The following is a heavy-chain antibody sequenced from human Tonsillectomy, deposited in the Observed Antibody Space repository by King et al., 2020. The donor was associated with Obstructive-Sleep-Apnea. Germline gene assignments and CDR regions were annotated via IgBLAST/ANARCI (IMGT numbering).Heavy chain of an antibody. V-gene: IGHV1-69*09. D-gene: IGHD5-12*01. Sequence: QLVQSGAEVKRPGSSVKVSCKASGGSFTTFSISWVRQAPGQGLEWMGRIIPNIGVADYAQKFQGRVTITAAKSTTTGYMELSSLRSEDTAVYYCARDWGYTGYDIDYYYGIDVWGQGTTVTVSS. CDR1: GGSFTTFS. CDR2: IIPNIGVA. CDR3: ARDWGYTGYDIDYYYGIDV. J-gene: IGHJ6*02.